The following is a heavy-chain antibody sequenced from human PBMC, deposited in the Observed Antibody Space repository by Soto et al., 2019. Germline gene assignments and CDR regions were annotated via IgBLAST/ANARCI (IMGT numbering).Heavy chain of an antibody. CDR1: GYTFTSYD. Sequence: ASVKVSCKASGYTFTSYDINWVRQATGQGREWMGWMNPNSGNTGYAQKFQGRVTMTRNTSISTAYTELSSLRSEDTAVYYCARGIERLWSYGMDVWGQGTSVTVSS. J-gene: IGHJ6*02. D-gene: IGHD3-10*01. CDR3: ARGIERLWSYGMDV. CDR2: MNPNSGNT. V-gene: IGHV1-8*01.